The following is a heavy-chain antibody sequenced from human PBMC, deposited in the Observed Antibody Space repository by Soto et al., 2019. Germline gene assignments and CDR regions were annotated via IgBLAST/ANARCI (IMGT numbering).Heavy chain of an antibody. Sequence: PGGSLRLSCSASGFTFSNYFMSWIRQAPGNGLEWVSFISGSSDNIKYADSVEGRFTISRDNAKNSLYLQMNSLRADDTAVYYCVRDSARIVVVPRVDGDDWLDPWGQGTLVTVSS. V-gene: IGHV3-11*06. CDR1: GFTFSNYF. D-gene: IGHD2-2*01. CDR3: VRDSARIVVVPRVDGDDWLDP. J-gene: IGHJ5*02. CDR2: ISGSSDNI.